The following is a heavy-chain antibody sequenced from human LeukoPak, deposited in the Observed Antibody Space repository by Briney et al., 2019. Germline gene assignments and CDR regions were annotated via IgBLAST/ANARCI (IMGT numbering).Heavy chain of an antibody. CDR1: GYTFTSYD. Sequence: ASMKVSCKASGYTFTSYDINWVRQATGQGLEWMGWMNPNSGNTDYAQKFQGRVTMTRNTSISTAYMELSSLRSEDTAVYYCATDLIGLWFGELLLSGGLNYWGQGTLVTVSS. D-gene: IGHD3-10*01. CDR3: ATDLIGLWFGELLLSGGLNY. J-gene: IGHJ4*02. V-gene: IGHV1-8*01. CDR2: MNPNSGNT.